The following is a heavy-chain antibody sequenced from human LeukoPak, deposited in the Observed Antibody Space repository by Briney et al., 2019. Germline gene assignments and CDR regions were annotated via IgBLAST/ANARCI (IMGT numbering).Heavy chain of an antibody. V-gene: IGHV3-48*03. CDR3: ARVADIAAAVDAFDI. J-gene: IGHJ3*02. CDR2: ISTTGFTI. D-gene: IGHD6-13*01. Sequence: PGGSLRLSCAASQFTFSNYEMNWVRQAPGKWLEWVSSISTTGFTIYYADSVKGRFTISRDNAKNFLYLQMNSLRAEDTAVYFCARVADIAAAVDAFDIWGQGTVVTVSS. CDR1: QFTFSNYE.